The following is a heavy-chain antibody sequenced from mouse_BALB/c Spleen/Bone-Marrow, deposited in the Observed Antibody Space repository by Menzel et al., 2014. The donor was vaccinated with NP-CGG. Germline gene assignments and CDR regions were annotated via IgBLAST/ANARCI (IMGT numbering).Heavy chain of an antibody. CDR1: GFTFSDYY. D-gene: IGHD1-1*02. Sequence: EVHLVESGGGLVQPGGSLKLSCATSGFTFSDYYMYWVRQTPEKRLEWVAYISNGGGSTYYPDTVKGRFTISRDNAKNTLYLQMSRLKSEDTAMCYCARGGLWSSFDYWGQGTTLTVSS. CDR3: ARGGLWSSFDY. CDR2: ISNGGGST. J-gene: IGHJ2*01. V-gene: IGHV5-12*02.